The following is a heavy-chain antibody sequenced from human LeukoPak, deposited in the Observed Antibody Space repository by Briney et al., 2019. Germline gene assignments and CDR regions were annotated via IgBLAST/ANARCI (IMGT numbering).Heavy chain of an antibody. CDR1: GYTFTSYY. V-gene: IGHV1-2*02. CDR3: ARDGNTYYDFWSGYSVNECWFDP. Sequence: RASVKVSCKASGYTFTSYYMHWVRQAPGQGLEWMGWINPNSGGTNYAQKFQGRVTMTRDTSISTAYMELSRLRSDDAAVYYCARDGNTYYDFWSGYSVNECWFDPWGQGTLVTVSS. CDR2: INPNSGGT. D-gene: IGHD3-3*01. J-gene: IGHJ5*02.